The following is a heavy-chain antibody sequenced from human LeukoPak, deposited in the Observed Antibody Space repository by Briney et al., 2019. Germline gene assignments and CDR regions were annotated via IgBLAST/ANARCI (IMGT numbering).Heavy chain of an antibody. J-gene: IGHJ4*02. V-gene: IGHV4-59*08. CDR3: ARTTSNGSDDY. CDR1: VGPIRSYH. D-gene: IGHD2-8*01. Sequence: SETLSLTCTVSVGPIRSYHWSWIRQSPGKALEWIAYMNSRGDTKYNPSLKSRVTISMDTPKNKFSLKVSSVTDADTALYFCARTTSNGSDDYWGQGTQVTVSA. CDR2: MNSRGDT.